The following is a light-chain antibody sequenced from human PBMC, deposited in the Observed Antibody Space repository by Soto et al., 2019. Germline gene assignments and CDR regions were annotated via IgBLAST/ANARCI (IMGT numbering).Light chain of an antibody. V-gene: IGKV3-15*01. J-gene: IGKJ4*01. CDR3: QQYNNWVT. CDR1: QSVSSN. Sequence: EIVMTQSPATLSVSPGDRVTLSCRASQSVSSNLAWYQQKPGQTPRILIYGTSTRATGIPARFSGSGSGTQFTLTISSLQSEDFAVYYCQQYNNWVTFGGGAKVEIK. CDR2: GTS.